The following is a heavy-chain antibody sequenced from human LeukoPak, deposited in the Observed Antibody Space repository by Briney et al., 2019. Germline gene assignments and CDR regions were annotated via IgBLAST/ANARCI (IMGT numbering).Heavy chain of an antibody. J-gene: IGHJ3*02. Sequence: GESLKISCECSGYRFTSYWIGWVRPMPGKGLEWMGIIYPANWDTRYSPSFQGQVTISVDKSINTAYLQWSSLKASDTAMYYCARALYYYDMYDAFDIWGQGTMVTVSS. CDR1: GYRFTSYW. CDR2: IYPANWDT. CDR3: ARALYYYDMYDAFDI. V-gene: IGHV5-51*01. D-gene: IGHD3-22*01.